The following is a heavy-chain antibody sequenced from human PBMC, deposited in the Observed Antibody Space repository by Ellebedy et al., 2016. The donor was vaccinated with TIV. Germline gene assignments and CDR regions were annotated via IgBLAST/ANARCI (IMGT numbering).Heavy chain of an antibody. CDR2: IIPISGTT. CDR3: DGYGDPDYYFDY. D-gene: IGHD4-17*01. Sequence: SVKVSXXASGCTLTRYAISWVRQAPGQGLEWMGGIIPISGTTTYAQNFQGRVTITTDKFTSTAYMELSSLRSEDTAVYYCDGYGDPDYYFDYWGQGTLVTVSS. V-gene: IGHV1-69*05. J-gene: IGHJ4*02. CDR1: GCTLTRYA.